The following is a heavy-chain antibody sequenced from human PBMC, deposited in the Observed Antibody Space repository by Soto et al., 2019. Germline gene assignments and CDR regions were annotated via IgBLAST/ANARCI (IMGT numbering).Heavy chain of an antibody. J-gene: IGHJ3*02. V-gene: IGHV1-18*01. CDR3: ASASSGSYFDAFDI. D-gene: IGHD3-10*01. CDR1: GYSFPIYG. CDR2: IITYNGNA. Sequence: HVQLVQSGAEVRKPGASVKVSCKASGYSFPIYGISWVRQAPGQGLEWMGWIITYNGNAKYVEKFQGRVTMTTDTSTSTAYMELTNLRSDDTAVYYCASASSGSYFDAFDIWGQGTMVTVSS.